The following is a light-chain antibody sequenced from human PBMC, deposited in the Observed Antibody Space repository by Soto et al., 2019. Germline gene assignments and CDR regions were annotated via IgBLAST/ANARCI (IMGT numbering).Light chain of an antibody. Sequence: EIVFTQSPGTLSLSPGERATLSCRASQSVSSSFLAWYQQKPGQAPRLLIHGASSRATGIPDRFSGSGSGTDFTLTISRPEPEDFAVYYCQQFGGSPPYTFGQGTKVDIK. J-gene: IGKJ2*01. CDR1: QSVSSSF. V-gene: IGKV3-20*01. CDR3: QQFGGSPPYT. CDR2: GAS.